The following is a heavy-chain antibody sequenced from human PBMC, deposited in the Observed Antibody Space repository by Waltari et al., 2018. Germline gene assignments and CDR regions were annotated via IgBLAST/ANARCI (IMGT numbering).Heavy chain of an antibody. V-gene: IGHV4-61*02. CDR3: ARDKGSSGWYGHVDP. Sequence: QVQLQESGPGLVKPSQTLSLTCTVSGGSISSGSYYWSWIRQPAGKGLEWIGRIYTSGSTNYNPSLKSRVTISVDTSKNQFSLKLSSVTAADTAVYYCARDKGSSGWYGHVDPWGQGTLVTVSS. CDR2: IYTSGST. D-gene: IGHD6-19*01. J-gene: IGHJ5*02. CDR1: GGSISSGSYY.